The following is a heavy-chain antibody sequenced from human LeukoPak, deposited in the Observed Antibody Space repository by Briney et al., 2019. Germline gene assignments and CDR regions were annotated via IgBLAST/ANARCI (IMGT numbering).Heavy chain of an antibody. CDR1: GFTFSSYS. CDR3: ARDPTLSVEYSSSPRGFDY. CDR2: ISSSSSTI. Sequence: PGGSLRLSCAASGFTFSSYSMNWVRQAPGKGLEWVSYISSSSSTIYYADSVKSRFTISRDNAKNSLYLQMNSLRAEDTAVYYCARDPTLSVEYSSSPRGFDYWGQGTLVTVSS. V-gene: IGHV3-48*01. J-gene: IGHJ4*02. D-gene: IGHD6-6*01.